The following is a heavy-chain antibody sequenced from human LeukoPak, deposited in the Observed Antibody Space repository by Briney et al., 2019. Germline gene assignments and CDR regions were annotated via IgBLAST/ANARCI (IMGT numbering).Heavy chain of an antibody. CDR3: ASGHLAFPFDY. Sequence: SVKVSCKASGGTFSSYAISWVRQAPGQGLEWMGRIIPTLGIANYAQKFQGRVTITADKSTSTAYMELSSLRSEDTAVYYCASGHLAFPFDYWGQGTLVTVSS. V-gene: IGHV1-69*04. CDR2: IIPTLGIA. CDR1: GGTFSSYA. J-gene: IGHJ4*02. D-gene: IGHD2-21*01.